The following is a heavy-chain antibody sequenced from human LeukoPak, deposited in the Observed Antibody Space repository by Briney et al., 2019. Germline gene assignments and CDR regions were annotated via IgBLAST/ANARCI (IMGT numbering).Heavy chain of an antibody. D-gene: IGHD2-21*02. CDR2: INHSGYT. Sequence: SETLSLTCAVSGVSFDDYYWSWVRQTPGKGLEWIGEINHSGYTNDSASLKSRVTLSIDTSRKQFSLNLRSVTVADTGIYYCTRMTAGHDYWGQGTLVTVSS. CDR3: TRMTAGHDY. V-gene: IGHV4-34*01. J-gene: IGHJ4*02. CDR1: GVSFDDYY.